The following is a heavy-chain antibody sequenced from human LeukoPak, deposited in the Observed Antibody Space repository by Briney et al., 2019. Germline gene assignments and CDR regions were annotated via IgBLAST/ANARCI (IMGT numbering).Heavy chain of an antibody. CDR2: ISTYNGNT. Sequence: GSVQVSCKASGYTFNSYGISWVRQAPGQGLEWMGWISTYNGNTNYAQKLQDRVTISTDTSTSTVYMELRSLRSDDTAVYYCAATGDDAFDIWGQGTMVAVSS. CDR3: AATGDDAFDI. CDR1: GYTFNSYG. D-gene: IGHD4-17*01. V-gene: IGHV1-18*04. J-gene: IGHJ3*02.